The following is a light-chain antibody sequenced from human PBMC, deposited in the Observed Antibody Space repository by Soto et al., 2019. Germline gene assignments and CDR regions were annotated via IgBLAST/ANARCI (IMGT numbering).Light chain of an antibody. CDR1: SSDVGGYNY. CDR2: EVS. CDR3: SSYAGSNNYGV. Sequence: QSALTQPPSASGSPGQSVTLSCTGTSSDVGGYNYVSWYQQHPGKAPKLMIYEVSKRPSGVPDRFSGSKSGNTASLTVSGLQAEDEAYYYCSSYAGSNNYGVFGGGTKLTVL. J-gene: IGLJ2*01. V-gene: IGLV2-8*01.